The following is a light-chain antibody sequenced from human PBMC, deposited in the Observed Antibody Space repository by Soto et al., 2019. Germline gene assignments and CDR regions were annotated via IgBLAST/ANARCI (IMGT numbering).Light chain of an antibody. CDR3: QQYNNWPPDRT. J-gene: IGKJ1*01. V-gene: IGKV3-15*01. CDR2: GSS. Sequence: EIVMTQSPATLSVSPGERATLSCRASRTVGSNLAWYPQKLGQAPRLLIYGSSTMSTGIPARFSGSGSGTEFTLTISSLRSEDFAIYFCQQYNNWPPDRTFGQGTKVEIK. CDR1: RTVGSN.